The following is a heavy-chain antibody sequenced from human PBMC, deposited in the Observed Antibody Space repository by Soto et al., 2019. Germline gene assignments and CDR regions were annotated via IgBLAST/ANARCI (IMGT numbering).Heavy chain of an antibody. V-gene: IGHV3-7*03. CDR2: IKQGGSEK. CDR3: ARDREYSGYDRKYNWFDP. D-gene: IGHD5-12*01. CDR1: GFTFSSYW. Sequence: GGSLRLSCAASGFTFSSYWMSWVRQAPGKGLEWVANIKQGGSEKYYVDSVKGRFTISRDNAKNSLYLQMNSLRAEDTAVYYCARDREYSGYDRKYNWFDPWGQGTLVTVSS. J-gene: IGHJ5*02.